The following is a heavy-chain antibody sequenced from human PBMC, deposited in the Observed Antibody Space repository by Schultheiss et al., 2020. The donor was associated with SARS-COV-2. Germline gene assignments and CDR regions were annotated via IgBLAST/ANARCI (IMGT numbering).Heavy chain of an antibody. CDR3: ASLNSGWVY. V-gene: IGHV5-51*01. CDR1: EDTFINYW. D-gene: IGHD5-12*01. J-gene: IGHJ4*02. Sequence: GESLKISCKVSEDTFINYWIAWVRQMPGKGLEWMGIIYPGDSDTRYSPSFEGQVTISADKSITTAYLQWSSLKASDTAMYFCASLNSGWVYWGQGTLVTVSS. CDR2: IYPGDSDT.